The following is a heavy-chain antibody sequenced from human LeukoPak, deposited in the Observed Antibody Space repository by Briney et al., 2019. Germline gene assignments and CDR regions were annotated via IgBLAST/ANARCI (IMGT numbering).Heavy chain of an antibody. J-gene: IGHJ4*02. V-gene: IGHV1-8*01. CDR3: ARYYYDSSGYPEGFDY. Sequence: SVKVSCKASGYTFTSYDINWVRQATGQGLEWMGWMNPNSGNTGYAQKFQGRVTMTRNTSISTAYMELSSLRSEDTAVYYCARYYYDSSGYPEGFDYWGQGTLVTVSS. CDR1: GYTFTSYD. CDR2: MNPNSGNT. D-gene: IGHD3-22*01.